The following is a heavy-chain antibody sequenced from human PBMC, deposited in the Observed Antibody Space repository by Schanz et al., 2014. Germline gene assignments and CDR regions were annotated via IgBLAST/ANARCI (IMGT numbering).Heavy chain of an antibody. J-gene: IGHJ5*02. V-gene: IGHV4-61*02. CDR2: IYTSGST. CDR3: AREPLSGYNWFDP. D-gene: IGHD6-25*01. CDR1: GGSVSSGTYY. Sequence: QVQLQESGPGLVKPSQTLSLTCTVSGGSVSSGTYYWSWLRQPAGKGLEWIGRIYTSGSTNYNPSLKSRVPIPLHTPKTHFSLKLSSVTAADTAVYYCAREPLSGYNWFDPWGQGSLVTVSS.